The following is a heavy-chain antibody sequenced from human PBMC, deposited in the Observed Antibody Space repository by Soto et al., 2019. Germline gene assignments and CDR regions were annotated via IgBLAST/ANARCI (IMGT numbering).Heavy chain of an antibody. Sequence: WTWIWQPAGKGLEWIWRGYSSGGTHYNPSLKSRVTISLDTSKNQFSLRLLSVIDADTAVYYCARGQRFSDRFDPWGQGTLVTVSS. V-gene: IGHV4-4*07. CDR2: GYSSGGT. CDR3: ARGQRFSDRFDP. D-gene: IGHD3-3*01. J-gene: IGHJ5*02.